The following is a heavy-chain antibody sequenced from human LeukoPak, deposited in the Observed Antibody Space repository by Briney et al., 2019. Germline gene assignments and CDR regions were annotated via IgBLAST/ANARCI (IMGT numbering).Heavy chain of an antibody. CDR2: FYNTGST. J-gene: IGHJ5*02. V-gene: IGHV4-59*01. Sequence: PSETLSLTCTISGGSISSYYWNWIRQTPGKGLEWIGCFYNTGSTDYNPPLKSRVTILADTSKNQFSLKLSSVTAADTAFYYCARGNWFDPWGQGTLVTVSS. CDR1: GGSISSYY. CDR3: ARGNWFDP.